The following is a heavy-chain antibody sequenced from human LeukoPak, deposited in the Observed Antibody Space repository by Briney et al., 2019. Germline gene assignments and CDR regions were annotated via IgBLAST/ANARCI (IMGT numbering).Heavy chain of an antibody. D-gene: IGHD1-1*01. J-gene: IGHJ5*02. V-gene: IGHV1-69*05. CDR2: IIPIFGTA. CDR1: GGTFSSYA. CDR3: ARDRDATGTTGFGP. Sequence: ASVKVSCKASGGTFSSYAISWVRQAPGQGLEWMGGIIPIFGTANYAQKFQGRVTITTDESTSTAYMELSSLRSEDTAVHYCARDRDATGTTGFGPWGQGTLVTVSS.